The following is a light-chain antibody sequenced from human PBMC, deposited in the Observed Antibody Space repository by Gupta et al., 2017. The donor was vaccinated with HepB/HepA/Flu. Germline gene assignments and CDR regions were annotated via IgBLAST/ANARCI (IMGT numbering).Light chain of an antibody. CDR2: WAS. V-gene: IGKV4-1*01. J-gene: IGKJ5*01. Sequence: DIVMTQSPDSLAVSLGERATINCKSSQNLLYSNNKNYLAWYQKKAGQPPKLLIYWASTRESGVPDRFSGSESGTDFTLTISNVKAEDVAVYDCQQYDELPVTFGQGTRLEIK. CDR1: QNLLYSNNKNY. CDR3: QQYDELPVT.